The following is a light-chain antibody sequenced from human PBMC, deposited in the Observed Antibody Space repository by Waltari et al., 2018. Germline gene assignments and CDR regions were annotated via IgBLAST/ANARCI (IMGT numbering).Light chain of an antibody. CDR3: RQYYNTPPWT. CDR1: QSLLYSSKHKNY. CDR2: WAS. J-gene: IGKJ1*01. Sequence: DIFMTQSLDSLAVSLGERPTINCNSNQSLLYSSKHKNYLAWYQQKPGQPPKRLIYWASTRESAVPERFSGSGSGADCTLTNSSMQAEDVAVHYCRQYYNTPPWTFGQGTKVEIK. V-gene: IGKV4-1*01.